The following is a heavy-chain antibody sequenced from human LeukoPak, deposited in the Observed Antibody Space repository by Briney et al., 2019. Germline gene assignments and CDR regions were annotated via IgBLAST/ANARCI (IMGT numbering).Heavy chain of an antibody. V-gene: IGHV4-39*01. D-gene: IGHD2-8*01. CDR3: ARLLGRYCTHGVCSALNGFDP. J-gene: IGHJ5*02. CDR1: GGSISSNGTSS. CDR2: IYYSGST. Sequence: PSETLSLTCTVSGGSISSNGTSSWGWIRQPPGKGLEWIGRIYYSGSTYYNPSLKSRVTISVDTSKNQFSLRLSSVTAAHPAVYYCARLLGRYCTHGVCSALNGFDPWGQGTLVTVSS.